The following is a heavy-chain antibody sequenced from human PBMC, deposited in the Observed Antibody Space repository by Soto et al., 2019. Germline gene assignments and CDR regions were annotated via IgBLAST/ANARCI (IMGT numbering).Heavy chain of an antibody. CDR2: TYYRSKWYN. J-gene: IGHJ6*02. CDR3: ARVDYYYFFSWGCYYYYGMDC. CDR1: GDSVSSNSAA. D-gene: IGHD3-3*01. Sequence: SQTLSLTCAISGDSVSSNSAAWNWIRQSPSRGLEWLGRTYYRSKWYNDYAVSVKSRITINPDTSKNQFSLQLNSVTPEDTAVYYCARVDYYYFFSWGCYYYYGMDCCGQGTTVTVSS. V-gene: IGHV6-1*01.